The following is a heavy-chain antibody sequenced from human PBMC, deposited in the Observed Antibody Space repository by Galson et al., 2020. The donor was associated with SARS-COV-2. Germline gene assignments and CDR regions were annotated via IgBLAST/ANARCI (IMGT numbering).Heavy chain of an antibody. CDR3: ARWEITRDGYNYLSTRPLYYFDY. D-gene: IGHD5-12*01. CDR2: IYTGASDT. V-gene: IGHV5-51*01. J-gene: IGHJ4*02. Sequence: GESLKISCKGSGYRFTSYWIGWVRQMPGKGLDWLGIIYTGASDTRYSPSFQGQVTISADKSISTAYLQWSSLKASDTAMYYCARWEITRDGYNYLSTRPLYYFDYWGQGTLVTVSS. CDR1: GYRFTSYW.